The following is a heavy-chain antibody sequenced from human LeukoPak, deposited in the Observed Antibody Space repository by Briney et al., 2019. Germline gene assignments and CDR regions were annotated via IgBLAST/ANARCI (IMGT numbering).Heavy chain of an antibody. CDR1: GFTFSSYA. Sequence: GGSLRLSCAASGFTFSSYAMHWVRQAPGKGLEWISYISISSSTVYYADSVKGRFTISRDNAKNSLYLQMNSLRAEDTAIYYCARGPPLFDPWGQGTLVTVSS. CDR2: ISISSSTV. V-gene: IGHV3-48*01. J-gene: IGHJ5*02. CDR3: ARGPPLFDP.